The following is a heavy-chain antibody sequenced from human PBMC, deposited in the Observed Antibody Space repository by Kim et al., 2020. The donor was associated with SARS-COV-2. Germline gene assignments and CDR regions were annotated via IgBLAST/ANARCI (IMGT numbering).Heavy chain of an antibody. D-gene: IGHD5-18*01. CDR3: ARDENYGYIGYYYYYYGMDV. J-gene: IGHJ6*02. CDR1: GFTFSSYE. Sequence: GGSLRLSCAASGFTFSSYEMNWVRQAPGKGLEWVSYISSSGSTIYYADSVKGRFTISRDNAKNSLYLQMNSLRAEDTAVYYCARDENYGYIGYYYYYYGMDVWGQGTTVTVSS. V-gene: IGHV3-48*03. CDR2: ISSSGSTI.